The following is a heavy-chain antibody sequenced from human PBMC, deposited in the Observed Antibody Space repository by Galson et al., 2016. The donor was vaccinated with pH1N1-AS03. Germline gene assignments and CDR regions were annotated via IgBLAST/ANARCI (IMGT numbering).Heavy chain of an antibody. D-gene: IGHD6-19*01. V-gene: IGHV3-9*01. Sequence: LSCAASGFIVEQYGVHWVRQTPGKGLEWVAGMSWGSAKIDYADSVKGRFTISRDNAQNSLYLQMSSLRPEDTAVYFCVKDVLSDGWFTAADSWGQGTLVTVSS. CDR3: VKDVLSDGWFTAADS. J-gene: IGHJ4*02. CDR2: MSWGSAKI. CDR1: GFIVEQYG.